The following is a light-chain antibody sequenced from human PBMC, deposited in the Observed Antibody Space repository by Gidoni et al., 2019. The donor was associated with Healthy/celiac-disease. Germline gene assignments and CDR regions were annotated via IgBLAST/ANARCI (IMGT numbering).Light chain of an antibody. V-gene: IGKV4-1*01. J-gene: IGKJ4*01. Sequence: DIVMTQSPDSLDVSLGERATINCKSSQSVLYSSNNKNYLAWYQQKPGQPPKLLIYWASTRESGVPDRFSGSGSGTDFTLTISSLQAEDVAVYYCQQYYSTFTFGGGTKVEIK. CDR3: QQYYSTFT. CDR2: WAS. CDR1: QSVLYSSNNKNY.